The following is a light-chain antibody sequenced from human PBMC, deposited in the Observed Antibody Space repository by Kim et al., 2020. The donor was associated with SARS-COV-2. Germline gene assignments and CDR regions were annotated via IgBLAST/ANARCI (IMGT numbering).Light chain of an antibody. CDR3: AAWDDSPDGYVV. V-gene: IGLV1-44*01. Sequence: QSVLTQPPSVSGTPGQRVSISCSGSTSNIETNTVNWYQQLPGAAPKLLIHTNNQRPSGVPDRFSVSRFGTSASLTISGLQSEDEADYFCAAWDDSPDGYVVFGGGTQLTVL. J-gene: IGLJ2*01. CDR2: TNN. CDR1: TSNIETNT.